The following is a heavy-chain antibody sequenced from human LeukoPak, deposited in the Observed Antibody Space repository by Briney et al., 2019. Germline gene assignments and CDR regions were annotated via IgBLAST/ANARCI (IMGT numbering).Heavy chain of an antibody. V-gene: IGHV3-48*01. CDR1: GFTFSSYS. Sequence: GGSLRLSCAASGFTFSSYSMNWVRQAPGKGLEWVSYISSSSSTIYYADSVKGRFTISRDNAKNSLYLQMNSLRAEDTAVYYCARDFGRYYFDYWGQGTLVTVSS. D-gene: IGHD3-10*01. CDR3: ARDFGRYYFDY. J-gene: IGHJ4*02. CDR2: ISSSSSTI.